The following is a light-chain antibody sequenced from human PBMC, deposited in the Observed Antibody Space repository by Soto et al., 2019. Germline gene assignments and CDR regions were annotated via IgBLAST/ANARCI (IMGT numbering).Light chain of an antibody. Sequence: QSALTQPTSVSGSPGQSVTISCTGTSSDVGSYNGVSWYQQPPGTAPKLMIYDVSNRPSGVPDRFSGSKSGNTASLTISGLQAEDEGDYYCSSYTSSSTYVFGTGTKLTVL. J-gene: IGLJ1*01. CDR1: SSDVGSYNG. V-gene: IGLV2-18*02. CDR3: SSYTSSSTYV. CDR2: DVS.